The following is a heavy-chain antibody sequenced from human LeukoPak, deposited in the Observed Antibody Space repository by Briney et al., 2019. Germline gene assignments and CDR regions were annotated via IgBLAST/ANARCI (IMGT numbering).Heavy chain of an antibody. CDR3: ARGVTPPPDDY. V-gene: IGHV1-46*01. CDR2: INPSGGST. CDR1: GYTFTSYY. J-gene: IGHJ4*02. Sequence: EASVKVSCKASGYTFTSYYMHWVRQAPGQGLEWMGIINPSGGSTNYAQKFQGRVTMTRDTSISTAYMELSRLRSDDTAVYYCARGVTPPPDDYWGQGTLVTVSS. D-gene: IGHD4-23*01.